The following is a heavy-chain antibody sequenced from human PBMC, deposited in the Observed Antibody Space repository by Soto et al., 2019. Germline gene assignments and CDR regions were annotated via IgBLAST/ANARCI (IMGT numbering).Heavy chain of an antibody. CDR1: GGSISGSY. D-gene: IGHD2-2*01. J-gene: IGHJ6*02. CDR3: SRVGCSNSKCYTRGMDV. Sequence: SETLSLTCTVSGGSISGSYWSWVRQPAGKGLEWVGRIYSDGTTNYSPSLKSRVTMSLDTSKDQFSLHSNSVTAADTAVYYCSRVGCSNSKCYTRGMDVWGQGTTVTVSS. V-gene: IGHV4-4*07. CDR2: IYSDGTT.